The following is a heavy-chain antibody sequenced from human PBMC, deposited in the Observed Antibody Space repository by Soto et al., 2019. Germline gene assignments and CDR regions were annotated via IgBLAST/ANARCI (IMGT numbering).Heavy chain of an antibody. CDR3: ASEGKAPYYYYGMDV. CDR2: ISGYNGNK. V-gene: IGHV1-18*01. D-gene: IGHD6-13*01. Sequence: QVQVVQSGDEVKKPGASVKVSCKASGYTFTNYGFSWVRQAPGQGLEWMGWISGYNGNKKYAEKFQGRVTMTTDTSTSTAHMERRSLRSDDTAVYYCASEGKAPYYYYGMDVWGQGTAVTVSS. J-gene: IGHJ6*02. CDR1: GYTFTNYG.